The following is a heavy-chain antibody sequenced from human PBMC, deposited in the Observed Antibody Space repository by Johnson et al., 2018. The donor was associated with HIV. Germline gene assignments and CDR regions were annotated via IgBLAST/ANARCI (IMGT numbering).Heavy chain of an antibody. CDR3: TTGQLERRSPNDAFDI. J-gene: IGHJ3*02. V-gene: IGHV3-11*01. Sequence: QVQLVESGGGLVKPGGSLRLSCAASGFTFSDYYMSWIRQAPGKGLEWVSYISSSGSIIYYADSVKGRFTISRDNAKNSLYLQMNSLKTEYTAVYYCTTGQLERRSPNDAFDIWGQGTMVTVSS. CDR2: ISSSGSII. CDR1: GFTFSDYY. D-gene: IGHD1-1*01.